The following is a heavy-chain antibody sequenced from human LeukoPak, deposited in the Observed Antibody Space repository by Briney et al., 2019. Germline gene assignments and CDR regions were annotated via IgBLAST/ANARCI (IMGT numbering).Heavy chain of an antibody. CDR3: ANVSSTLERRDKNVHC. Sequence: GGSLRLSCVSPGLVLTSHCTENHRQAPGKGLERVALISYDGGNENYADSVKGSFTISRDNSKVTLFLQMSSLRGEDTAVYYCANVSSTLERRDKNVHCWGQGTLVTVSS. CDR2: ISYDGGNE. D-gene: IGHD1-1*01. J-gene: IGHJ4*02. V-gene: IGHV3-30*18. CDR1: GLVLTSHC.